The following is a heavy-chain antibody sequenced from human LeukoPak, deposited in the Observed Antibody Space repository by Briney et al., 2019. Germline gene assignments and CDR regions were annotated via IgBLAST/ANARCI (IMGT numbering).Heavy chain of an antibody. J-gene: IGHJ4*02. CDR2: ISGSAGGSA. Sequence: GGSLRLSCAASGFSFSTYDMSWVRQAPGKGLECVSYISGSAGGSAYYADAVKGRFTISRDNFKSTLYLQMSSLRAEDTAFYYCAKGAWLDDWGQGALVTVSS. CDR1: GFSFSTYD. V-gene: IGHV3-23*01. CDR3: AKGAWLDD.